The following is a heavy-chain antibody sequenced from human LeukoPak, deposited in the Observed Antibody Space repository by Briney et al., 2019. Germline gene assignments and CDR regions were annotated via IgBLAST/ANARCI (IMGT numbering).Heavy chain of an antibody. V-gene: IGHV3-21*01. CDR1: GFTFSSYS. D-gene: IGHD5-18*01. J-gene: IGHJ4*02. CDR3: ARDRAAMGHTSFDY. CDR2: ISSSSSYI. Sequence: GGSLRLSCAASGFTFSSYSMNWVRQAPGKGLEWVSSISSSSSYIYYADSVQGRFTISRDNSKNTLYLQMNSLRAEDTAVYYCARDRAAMGHTSFDYWGQGTLVTVSS.